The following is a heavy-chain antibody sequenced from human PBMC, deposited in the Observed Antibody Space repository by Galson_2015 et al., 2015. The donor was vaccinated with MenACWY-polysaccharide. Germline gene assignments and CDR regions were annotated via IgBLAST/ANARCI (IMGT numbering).Heavy chain of an antibody. V-gene: IGHV2-5*02. CDR2: IYWDDDK. Sequence: PALVKPTQTLTLTCTFSGFSLITKGVGVTWIRQPPGKALEWLSGIYWDDDKLYSPSLRSRLTFTKDTSKNQVVLTMTNMDLVDIATYSCAPVMISFGGVIGDDAFDVWGPGTMVTVSS. CDR1: GFSLITKGVG. J-gene: IGHJ3*01. CDR3: APVMISFGGVIGDDAFDV. D-gene: IGHD3-16*01.